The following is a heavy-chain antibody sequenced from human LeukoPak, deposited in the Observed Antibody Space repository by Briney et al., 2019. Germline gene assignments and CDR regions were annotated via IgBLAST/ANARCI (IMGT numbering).Heavy chain of an antibody. V-gene: IGHV4-59*01. J-gene: IGHJ6*03. CDR2: ISYSGNT. CDR3: ARFAYDSSGYWYYYMDV. D-gene: IGHD3-22*01. CDR1: GGSISNYY. Sequence: PSETLSLTCTVSGGSISNYYWTWIRQPPGKGLEWIGFISYSGNTNYNPSLKSRVTISLDTSKNQFSLKLISVTAADTAVYYCARFAYDSSGYWYYYMDVWGKGTTVTVSS.